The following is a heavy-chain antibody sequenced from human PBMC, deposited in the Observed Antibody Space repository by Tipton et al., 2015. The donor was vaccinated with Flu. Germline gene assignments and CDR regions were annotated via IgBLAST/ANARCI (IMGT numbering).Heavy chain of an antibody. D-gene: IGHD2-21*01. Sequence: TLSLTCTASGDSMISFYWSWIRQPAGKGLEFIGRIYTSGTSNYNPSLKSRVTMSIDTPKNQFSLKLSAVTAADTAVYYCAASPWGLHGDSYFELWGRGALVTVSS. J-gene: IGHJ4*02. CDR1: GDSMISFY. CDR2: IYTSGTS. V-gene: IGHV4-4*07. CDR3: AASPWGLHGDSYFEL.